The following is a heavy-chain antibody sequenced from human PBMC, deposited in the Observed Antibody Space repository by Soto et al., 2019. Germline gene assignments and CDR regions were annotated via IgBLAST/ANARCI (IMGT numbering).Heavy chain of an antibody. CDR1: GDSISSVYNY. CDR2: ISYSGTT. CDR3: ARGRGYSYGLDP. Sequence: QVQLQESGPGLMKPSQNLSLTCTVSGDSISSVYNYWNWHRQPPGEGLEGIGFISYSGTTSYHPSLKSRLAISLDTSKNQFSLSLTSVTAADTAVYYCARGRGYSYGLDPWGQGTLVTVSS. J-gene: IGHJ5*02. V-gene: IGHV4-30-4*01. D-gene: IGHD5-12*01.